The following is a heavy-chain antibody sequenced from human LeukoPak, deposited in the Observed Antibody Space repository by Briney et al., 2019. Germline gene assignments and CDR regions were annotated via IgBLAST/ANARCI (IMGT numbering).Heavy chain of an antibody. CDR1: GASISGYY. CDR2: IYYSGST. CDR3: ARAVVVAATVKWFDP. D-gene: IGHD2-15*01. J-gene: IGHJ5*02. Sequence: PSKTLSLTCTVPGASISGYYWSWIRHSPGKGLEWIGYIYYSGSTNYNPSLKSRVTMSVDTSKNHFSLKVSSVTAADTAVYYCARAVVVAATVKWFDPWGQGTLVTVSS. V-gene: IGHV4-59*01.